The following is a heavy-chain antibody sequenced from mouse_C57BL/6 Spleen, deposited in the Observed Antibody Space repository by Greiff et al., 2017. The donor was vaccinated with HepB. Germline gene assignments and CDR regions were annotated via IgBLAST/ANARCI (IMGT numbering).Heavy chain of an antibody. CDR3: VRHTINWEGDAMDY. D-gene: IGHD4-1*02. Sequence: GGGLVQPKGSLKLSCAASGFSFNTYAMNWVRQAPGKGLEWVARIRSKSNNYATYYADSVKDRFTISRDDSESMLYLQMNNLKTEDTAMYYCVRHTINWEGDAMDYWGQGTSVTVSS. CDR2: IRSKSNNYAT. V-gene: IGHV10-1*01. CDR1: GFSFNTYA. J-gene: IGHJ4*01.